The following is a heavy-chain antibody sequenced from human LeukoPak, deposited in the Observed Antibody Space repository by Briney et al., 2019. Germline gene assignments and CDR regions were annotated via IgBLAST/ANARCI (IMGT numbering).Heavy chain of an antibody. CDR3: AKDLEVRGDPDY. V-gene: IGHV3-30*18. CDR1: GFTFSSYG. D-gene: IGHD3-10*01. J-gene: IGHJ4*02. Sequence: GGSLRLSCAASGFTFSSYGMHWVRQAPGKGLEWVAVISYDGSNKYYADSVKGRFTISRDNSKNTLYLQMNSLRAEDTAVYYCAKDLEVRGDPDYWGQGTLVTVSS. CDR2: ISYDGSNK.